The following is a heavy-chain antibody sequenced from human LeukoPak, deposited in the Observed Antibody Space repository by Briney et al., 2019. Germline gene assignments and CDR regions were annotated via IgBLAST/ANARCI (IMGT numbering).Heavy chain of an antibody. J-gene: IGHJ6*02. D-gene: IGHD3-3*01. V-gene: IGHV4-30-2*01. Sequence: SETLSLTCAVSGGSISSGGYSWSWIRQPPGKGLEWIGYIYHSGSTYYNPSLKSRVTISVDRSKNQFSLKLSSVTAADTAVYYCARGSSYDFWSGYFTYYGMDVWGQGTTVTVSS. CDR1: GGSISSGGYS. CDR3: ARGSSYDFWSGYFTYYGMDV. CDR2: IYHSGST.